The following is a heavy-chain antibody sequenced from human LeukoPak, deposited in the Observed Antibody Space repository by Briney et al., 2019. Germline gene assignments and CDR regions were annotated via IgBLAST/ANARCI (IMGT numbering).Heavy chain of an antibody. CDR3: ARDAGYSGYGLDY. CDR1: GGTFSSYA. V-gene: IGHV1-69*04. D-gene: IGHD5-12*01. CDR2: IIPILGIA. Sequence: SVKVSCKASGGTFSSYAISWVRQAPGQGLEWMGRIIPILGIANYAQKFQGRVTITADKSTSTAYMELSSLRSEDTAVYYCARDAGYSGYGLDYWGQGTLVTVSS. J-gene: IGHJ4*02.